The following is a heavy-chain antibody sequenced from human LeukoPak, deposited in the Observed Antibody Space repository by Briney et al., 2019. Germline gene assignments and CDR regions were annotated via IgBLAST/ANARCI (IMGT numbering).Heavy chain of an antibody. CDR1: GFTFSNYI. J-gene: IGHJ3*02. V-gene: IGHV3-30-3*01. Sequence: GGSLRLSCAVSGFTFSNYIMNWVRQAPGKGLEWVAVTSHDGSTESYADSVKGRFTISRDNSKNTLYLQMNSLRAEDTAVYYCARAGGRGPADAFDIWGQGTMVTVSS. CDR2: TSHDGSTE. CDR3: ARAGGRGPADAFDI. D-gene: IGHD1-26*01.